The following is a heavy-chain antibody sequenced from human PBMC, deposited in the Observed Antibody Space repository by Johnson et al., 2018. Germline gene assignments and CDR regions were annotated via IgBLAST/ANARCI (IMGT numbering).Heavy chain of an antibody. J-gene: IGHJ3*02. V-gene: IGHV3-7*04. CDR1: GFTFSSTW. CDR3: AMDWHGYDI. Sequence: VQSGGSLRLXCVASGFTFSSTWMSWVRQAPGKGLEWVANIKTDGTEKYYGDSVKGRLTISRDNAKKSLSLQMNSLGVEATSIYYCAMDWHGYDIWGQGTMVPVSP. CDR2: IKTDGTEK.